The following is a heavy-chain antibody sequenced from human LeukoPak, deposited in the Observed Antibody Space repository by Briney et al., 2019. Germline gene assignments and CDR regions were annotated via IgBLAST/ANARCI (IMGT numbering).Heavy chain of an antibody. CDR2: IDPVSGGT. CDR1: GYNFIDYY. D-gene: IGHD2-2*01. Sequence: ASVKVSCKTSGYNFIDYYIHWVRQAPGQGLEWVGRIDPVSGGTHYAQKFQVRVTMTRDTSISTVYMEMSGLKSDGTALYYCARAAGRYTTSRFHYWGQGTLVTVSS. V-gene: IGHV1-2*02. J-gene: IGHJ4*02. CDR3: ARAAGRYTTSRFHY.